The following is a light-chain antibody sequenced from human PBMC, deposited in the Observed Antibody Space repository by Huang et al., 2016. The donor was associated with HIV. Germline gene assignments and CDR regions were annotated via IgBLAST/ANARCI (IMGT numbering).Light chain of an antibody. CDR3: QQLNSYPLT. CDR1: QGINNY. CDR2: AAS. Sequence: IQLTQSPSSLSASVGDRVTITCRASQGINNYLAWYQQKPGKAPKLLIDAASTLQGGVPSRFSGSGSGTDFTLTISSLQPEDFATYYCQQLNSYPLTFGGGTKVEIK. V-gene: IGKV1-9*01. J-gene: IGKJ4*01.